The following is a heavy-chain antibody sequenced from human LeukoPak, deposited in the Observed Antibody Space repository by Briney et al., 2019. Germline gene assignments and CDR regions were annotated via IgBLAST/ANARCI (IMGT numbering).Heavy chain of an antibody. J-gene: IGHJ4*02. Sequence: GGSLRLSCAASGFTFDDYAMHWVRQAPGEGLEWVSGISWSSGSIGYADSVKGRFTISRDNAKNSLYLQMNSLRAEDMALYYCAKAEGSQWLVRTSLDYWGQGTLVTVSS. D-gene: IGHD6-19*01. CDR1: GFTFDDYA. V-gene: IGHV3-9*03. CDR2: ISWSSGSI. CDR3: AKAEGSQWLVRTSLDY.